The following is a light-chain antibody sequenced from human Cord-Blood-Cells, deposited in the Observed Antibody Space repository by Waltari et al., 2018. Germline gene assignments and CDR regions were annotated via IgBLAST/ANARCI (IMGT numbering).Light chain of an antibody. Sequence: QSALTQPASVSGSPGQSITISCTGTSSDVGSYKLVSWYQHHPGKAPKLIIDEGSKRPSGVSNRFSGSKSGNTASLTISGRQAEDEADYYCCSYAGSSTFGVVFGGGTKLTVL. CDR3: CSYAGSSTFGVV. CDR1: SSDVGSYKL. V-gene: IGLV2-23*03. J-gene: IGLJ2*01. CDR2: EGS.